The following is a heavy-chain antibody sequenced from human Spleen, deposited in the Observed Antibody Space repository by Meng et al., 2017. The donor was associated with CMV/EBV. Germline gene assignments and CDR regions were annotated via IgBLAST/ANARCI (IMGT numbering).Heavy chain of an antibody. V-gene: IGHV3-30*02. CDR3: ARDQNGGNSGWFDP. CDR1: GFTFSSYA. J-gene: IGHJ5*02. D-gene: IGHD4-23*01. CDR2: IRYDGSDK. Sequence: GGSLRLSCAASGFTFSSYAMHWVRQAPGKGLEWVAFIRYDGSDKYYADSVKGRFTISRDNSKSTLYLQMNSLRAEDTAVYYCARDQNGGNSGWFDPWGQGTLVTVSS.